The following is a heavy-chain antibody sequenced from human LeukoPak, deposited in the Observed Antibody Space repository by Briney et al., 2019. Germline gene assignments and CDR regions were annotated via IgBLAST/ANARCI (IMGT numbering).Heavy chain of an antibody. D-gene: IGHD5-18*01. V-gene: IGHV3-48*03. CDR2: ISRYGHTT. J-gene: IGHJ4*02. CDR3: ARGYMGGLHFDS. CDR1: GFTFDSYE. Sequence: PGGSLTLSCTASGFTFDSYEMNWVRQTPGKGLEWVSYISRYGHTTQFADSVKGRFTISRDNAKNSLYLQMNGLRDEDSAIYYCARGYMGGLHFDSWGQGTLVSVSS.